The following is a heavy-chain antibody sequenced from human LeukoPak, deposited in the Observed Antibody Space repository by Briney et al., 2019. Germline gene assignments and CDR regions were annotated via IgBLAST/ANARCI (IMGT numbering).Heavy chain of an antibody. CDR3: ARGHYGPDY. D-gene: IGHD3-10*01. V-gene: IGHV3-74*01. J-gene: IGHJ4*02. Sequence: GGALSLSCAASGFTFSRYWMHWVRQAPGQGLLWVSRINSDGSITSYAGSVKGRFTISRDNAKNTLYLQMNSLRDEDTAVFFCARGHYGPDYWGQGTVVTVSS. CDR1: GFTFSRYW. CDR2: INSDGSIT.